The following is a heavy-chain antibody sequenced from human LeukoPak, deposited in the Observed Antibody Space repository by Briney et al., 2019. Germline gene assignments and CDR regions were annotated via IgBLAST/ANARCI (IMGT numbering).Heavy chain of an antibody. Sequence: GGSLRLSCAASGFTVSSNYMSWVRQAPGKGLEWVSSISGVGSTSYADSVKGRFTISRDNSRSTLYLHMDSLRPEDTAVYYCARSGYYYDSSGSSSWGQGTLVTVSS. J-gene: IGHJ5*02. CDR1: GFTVSSNY. V-gene: IGHV3-66*01. D-gene: IGHD3-22*01. CDR3: ARSGYYYDSSGSSS. CDR2: ISGVGST.